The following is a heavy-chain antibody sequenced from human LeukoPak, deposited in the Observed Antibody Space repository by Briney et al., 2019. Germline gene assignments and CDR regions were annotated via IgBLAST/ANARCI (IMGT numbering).Heavy chain of an antibody. J-gene: IGHJ3*02. CDR3: ARQQPPLYYDILTGWGAFDI. CDR1: GGSISSYY. V-gene: IGHV4-59*08. CDR2: IYYNGST. Sequence: SETLSLTCTVSGGSISSYYWSWIRQPPGKGLEWIGYIYYNGSTNYNPSLKSRVTISVDTSKNQFSLKLSSVTAADTAVYYCARQQPPLYYDILTGWGAFDIWGQGTMVTVSS. D-gene: IGHD3-9*01.